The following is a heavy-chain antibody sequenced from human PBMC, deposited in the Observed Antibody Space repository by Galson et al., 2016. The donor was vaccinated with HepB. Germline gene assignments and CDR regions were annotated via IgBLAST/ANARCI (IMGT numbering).Heavy chain of an antibody. CDR3: ARGVNYGDYLGHWFDP. J-gene: IGHJ5*02. D-gene: IGHD4-17*01. CDR1: GYTFTDDY. V-gene: IGHV1-2*02. Sequence: SVKVSCKASGYTFTDDYIHWVRQAPGQGLEWLGWVDPYGGGTNFAQKFRGRVTMTRDTTISTVYMELSRLKYDDTAVYYCARGVNYGDYLGHWFDPWGQGTLGTVSS. CDR2: VDPYGGGT.